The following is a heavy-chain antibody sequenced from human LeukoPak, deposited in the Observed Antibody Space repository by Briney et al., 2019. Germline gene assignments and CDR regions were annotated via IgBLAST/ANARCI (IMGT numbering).Heavy chain of an antibody. V-gene: IGHV4-4*02. CDR3: ARDPESGSYYLFDY. CDR2: VYYSGST. CDR1: GGSISSSYW. J-gene: IGHJ4*02. Sequence: PSETLSLTCAVSGGSISSSYWWSWVRPPPGKGLEWIGEVYYSGSTYYNPSLKSRVTISVDTSKNQFSLKLSSVTAADTAVYYCARDPESGSYYLFDYWGQGTLVTVSS. D-gene: IGHD1-26*01.